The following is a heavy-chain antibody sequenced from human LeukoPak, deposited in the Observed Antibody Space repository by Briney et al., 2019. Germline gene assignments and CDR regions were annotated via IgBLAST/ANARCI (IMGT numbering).Heavy chain of an antibody. CDR2: ISNDGGGT. D-gene: IGHD3-22*01. CDR1: GFIFNNYG. CDR3: AKGSSGYFADL. J-gene: IGHJ5*02. Sequence: GGSLRLSCAASGFIFNNYGLIWVRQAPGKGLEWVSAISNDGGGTTYADFVRGRFTISRDNSKNTLFLQMNSLRAEDTALYYCAKGSSGYFADLWGQGTLVTVSS. V-gene: IGHV3-23*01.